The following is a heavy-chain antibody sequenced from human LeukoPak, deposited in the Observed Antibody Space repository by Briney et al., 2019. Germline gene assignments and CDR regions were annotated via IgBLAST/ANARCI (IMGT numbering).Heavy chain of an antibody. CDR3: ARVGSVVRYCSSTSCYSFDY. D-gene: IGHD2-2*01. Sequence: RASVKVSCKASGYTFTGYYMHWVRQAPGQGLEWMGWINPNSGGTNYAQKFQGRVTMTRDTSISTAYMELSRLRSDDTAVYYCARVGSVVRYCSSTSCYSFDYWGQGTLVTVSS. CDR2: INPNSGGT. V-gene: IGHV1-2*02. J-gene: IGHJ4*02. CDR1: GYTFTGYY.